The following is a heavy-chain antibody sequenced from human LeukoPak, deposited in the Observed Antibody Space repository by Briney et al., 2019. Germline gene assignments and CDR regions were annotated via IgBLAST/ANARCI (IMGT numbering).Heavy chain of an antibody. V-gene: IGHV1-46*02. J-gene: IGHJ4*02. CDR3: ARECHGDDDN. CDR2: INPSGGST. CDR1: GYTFNSCC. D-gene: IGHD4-17*01. Sequence: ASVKVSCKASGYTFNSCCMHGVRQAPGQGLEWMGIINPSGGSTSYAQKFQGRVTMTRDTSTSIVYMELSSLRSEDTAVYYCARECHGDDDNWGQGTLVTVPS.